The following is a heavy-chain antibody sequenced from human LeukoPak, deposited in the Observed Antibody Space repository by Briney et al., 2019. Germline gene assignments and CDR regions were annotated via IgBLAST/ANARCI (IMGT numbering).Heavy chain of an antibody. J-gene: IGHJ4*02. Sequence: ASVKVSCKTSGYIFASYGISWVRQAPGQGLEWMGWTSVYSGNTYYGKKFQGRVTMTTDTSTSTGYMELRSLRSDDTAVYYCARDAHDLLSGHMWGQGTLVTVSS. D-gene: IGHD3-3*01. CDR2: TSVYSGNT. V-gene: IGHV1-18*01. CDR3: ARDAHDLLSGHM. CDR1: GYIFASYG.